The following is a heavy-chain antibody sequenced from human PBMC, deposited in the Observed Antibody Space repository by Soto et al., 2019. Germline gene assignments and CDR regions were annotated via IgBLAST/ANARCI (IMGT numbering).Heavy chain of an antibody. CDR1: GYNFTTYW. Sequence: EVQLVQSGAEVKKPGESLKISCKGSGYNFTTYWIGWVRQMPGKGLEWMGVIYPADSDTRYRPSFEGQVTFSADKSLRTAYLQWNSLKASDTARYFCARRRAWNDAFDFWGQGTVVTVSS. CDR3: ARRRAWNDAFDF. CDR2: IYPADSDT. J-gene: IGHJ4*02. D-gene: IGHD1-1*01. V-gene: IGHV5-51*03.